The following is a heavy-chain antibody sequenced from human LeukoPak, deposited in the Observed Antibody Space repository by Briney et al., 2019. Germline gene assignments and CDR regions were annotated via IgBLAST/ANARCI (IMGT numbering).Heavy chain of an antibody. J-gene: IGHJ4*02. CDR3: ASNGDSSGWYTFRREPDY. CDR2: INPNSGGT. CDR1: GYTFTGYY. D-gene: IGHD6-19*01. V-gene: IGHV1-2*02. Sequence: GASVKVSCKASGYTFTGYYMHWVRQAPGQGLEWMGWINPNSGGTNYAQKFQGRVTMTRDTSISTAYMELSRLRSDDTAVYYCASNGDSSGWYTFRREPDYWGQGTLVTVSS.